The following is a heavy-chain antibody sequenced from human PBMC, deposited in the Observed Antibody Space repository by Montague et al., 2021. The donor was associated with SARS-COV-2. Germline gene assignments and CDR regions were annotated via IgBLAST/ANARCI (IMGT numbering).Heavy chain of an antibody. J-gene: IGHJ4*02. V-gene: IGHV4-34*01. Sequence: SETLSLTCAVYGGSFSGYYWNWIRQPPGKGLEWVGEINQSGSTNXXPSLKSRVTLSVDTSKKQFSLKLSSLTAADTAVYYCARVAGGYYHDSSAYFDYWGQRHLLTV. D-gene: IGHD3-22*01. CDR3: ARVAGGYYHDSSAYFDY. CDR1: GGSFSGYY. CDR2: INQSGST.